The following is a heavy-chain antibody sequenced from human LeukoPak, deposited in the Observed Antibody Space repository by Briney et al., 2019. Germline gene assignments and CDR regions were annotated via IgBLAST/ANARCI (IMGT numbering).Heavy chain of an antibody. J-gene: IGHJ4*02. CDR3: ARGIDDSSGYYLNYFDY. CDR2: IYYSGST. CDR1: GGSISSGGYY. Sequence: SETLSLTCTVSGGSISSGGYYWSWIRQHPGKGPEWIGYIYYSGSTYYNPSLKSRVTISVDTSKNQFSLKLSSVTAADTAVYYCARGIDDSSGYYLNYFDYWGQGTLVTVSS. V-gene: IGHV4-31*03. D-gene: IGHD3-22*01.